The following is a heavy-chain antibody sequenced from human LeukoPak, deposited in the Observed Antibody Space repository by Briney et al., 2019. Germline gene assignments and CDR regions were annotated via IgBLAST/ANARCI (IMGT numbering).Heavy chain of an antibody. Sequence: PSETLSLTCDVYGGSFSGYYWSWIRQPPGKGLEWIGEINHSGSTNYNPSLKSRVTISVDTSKNQFSLKLSSVTAADTAVYYCGVVTAIRDWFDPWGQGTLVTVSS. D-gene: IGHD2-21*02. CDR3: GVVTAIRDWFDP. CDR2: INHSGST. J-gene: IGHJ5*02. V-gene: IGHV4-34*01. CDR1: GGSFSGYY.